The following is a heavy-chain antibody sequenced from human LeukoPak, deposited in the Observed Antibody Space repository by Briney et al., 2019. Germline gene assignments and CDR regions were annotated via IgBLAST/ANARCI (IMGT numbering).Heavy chain of an antibody. CDR1: GYTFTRNY. CDR2: INPTGGST. D-gene: IGHD2-15*01. CDR3: APDLRGAAWSLDY. Sequence: ASVKVSCKASGYTFTRNYMHWVRQAPGQGLEWMGIINPTGGSTTYAQKFQGRVTMTRDTSTSTVYMELNSLRAEDTAVYYCAPDLRGAAWSLDYWGQGTLVTVSS. J-gene: IGHJ4*02. V-gene: IGHV1-46*01.